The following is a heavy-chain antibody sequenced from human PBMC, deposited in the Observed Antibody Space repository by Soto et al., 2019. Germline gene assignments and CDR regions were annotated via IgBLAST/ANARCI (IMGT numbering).Heavy chain of an antibody. CDR3: AGGLHYDFWSGENMDV. J-gene: IGHJ6*03. V-gene: IGHV3-64*01. D-gene: IGHD3-3*01. CDR2: ISSNGGST. Sequence: GGSLRLSCAASGFTFGSYAMHWVRQDPGKGLEYVSAISSNGGSTYYANSVKGRFTISRDNSKNTLYLQMGSLRAEDMVFYYCAGGLHYDFWSGENMDVWGKGTTVTVSS. CDR1: GFTFGSYA.